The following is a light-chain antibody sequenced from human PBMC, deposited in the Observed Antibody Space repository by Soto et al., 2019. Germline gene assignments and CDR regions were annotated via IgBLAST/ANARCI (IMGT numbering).Light chain of an antibody. CDR1: QGISSD. J-gene: IGKJ5*01. Sequence: DIELTQSPSFLSASVGERVTITSRASQGISSDLAWYQQNPGKAPKLLIYASSTFPNGVPSTISGSGSGPEFPPTNSSPQPEDFGTYYCPQVKSYSITFGQGTRLE. CDR2: ASS. V-gene: IGKV1-9*01. CDR3: PQVKSYSIT.